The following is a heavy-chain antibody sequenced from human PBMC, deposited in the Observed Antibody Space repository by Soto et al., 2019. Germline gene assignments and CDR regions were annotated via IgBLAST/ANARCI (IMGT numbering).Heavy chain of an antibody. V-gene: IGHV3-53*01. CDR3: ARDPAAKHYYYHADV. CDR1: GFIASSNY. CDR2: IFSGGRT. Sequence: PGGSLRLSCAVSGFIASSNYMGWVRQAPGKGLECVSVIFSGGRTYYADSVKGRFTISRDNSKNTLYLQMNSLGAEDTAVYYCARDPAAKHYYYHADVWGQGTTVTVSS. D-gene: IGHD2-2*01. J-gene: IGHJ6*02.